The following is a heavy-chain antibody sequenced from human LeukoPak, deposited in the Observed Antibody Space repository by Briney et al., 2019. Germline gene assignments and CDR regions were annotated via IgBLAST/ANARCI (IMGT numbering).Heavy chain of an antibody. CDR1: GFIFDDYG. Sequence: RSGGSLRLSCAASGFIFDDYGMSWVRQTPGKGLEWASGIDWNGGSTDNADSVKGRFTISRDNAKNSLYLQMNSLRVEDTALYYCARVSTVVATRGFDSWGQGTLVTVSS. V-gene: IGHV3-20*04. D-gene: IGHD2-15*01. CDR2: IDWNGGST. J-gene: IGHJ5*01. CDR3: ARVSTVVATRGFDS.